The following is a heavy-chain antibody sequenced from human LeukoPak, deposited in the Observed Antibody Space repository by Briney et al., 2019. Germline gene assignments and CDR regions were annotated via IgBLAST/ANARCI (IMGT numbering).Heavy chain of an antibody. J-gene: IGHJ6*03. CDR1: GGSISSSRDY. V-gene: IGHV4-39*07. Sequence: SETLSLTCIVSGGSISSSRDYWAWIRQPSGKGLEWIANIYYSGSTYYNPSLKSRVTISVDTSKNQFSLKLSSVTAADTAVYYCARERRSTVTSYYYYYMDVWGKGTTVTVSS. CDR3: ARERRSTVTSYYYYYMDV. CDR2: IYYSGST. D-gene: IGHD4-11*01.